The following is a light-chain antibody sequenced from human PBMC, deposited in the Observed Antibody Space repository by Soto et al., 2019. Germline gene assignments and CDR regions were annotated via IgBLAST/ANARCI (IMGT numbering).Light chain of an antibody. V-gene: IGLV2-14*01. CDR3: SSYTRSSTRV. Sequence: QSALTQPASVSGSPGQSITISCTGTSSDVGDYNYVSWYQQHPGKAPKLMIYDVSNRPSGVSNRFSGSKSGNTASLTISGLQAEDEADYYCSSYTRSSTRVFGGGTQLTVL. J-gene: IGLJ2*01. CDR1: SSDVGDYNY. CDR2: DVS.